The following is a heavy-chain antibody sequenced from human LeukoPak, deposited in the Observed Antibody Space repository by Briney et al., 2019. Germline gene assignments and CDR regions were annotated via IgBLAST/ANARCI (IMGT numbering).Heavy chain of an antibody. CDR3: ARGGYCSGGSCGPPFGHYYYGMDV. CDR2: INPNSGGT. Sequence: GASVEVSCKASGYTFTGYYMHWVRQAPGQGLEWMGWINPNSGGTNYAQKFQGRVTMTRDTSISTAYMELSRLRSDDTAVYYCARGGYCSGGSCGPPFGHYYYGMDVWGQGTTVTVSS. CDR1: GYTFTGYY. J-gene: IGHJ6*02. V-gene: IGHV1-2*02. D-gene: IGHD2-15*01.